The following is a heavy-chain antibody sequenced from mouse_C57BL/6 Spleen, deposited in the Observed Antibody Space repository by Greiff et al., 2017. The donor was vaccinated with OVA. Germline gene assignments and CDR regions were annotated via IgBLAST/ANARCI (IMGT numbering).Heavy chain of an antibody. CDR1: GYTFTDYY. D-gene: IGHD2-3*01. CDR2: LYPGSGNT. CDR3: AREEMGGYSAWFAY. Sequence: QVQLQQSGAELVRPGASVKLSCKASGYTFTDYYINWVKQRPGQGLEWIARLYPGSGNTYYNEKFKGKATLTAEKSSSTAYMQLSSLTSEDSAVYFCAREEMGGYSAWFAYWGQGTLVTVSA. V-gene: IGHV1-76*01. J-gene: IGHJ3*01.